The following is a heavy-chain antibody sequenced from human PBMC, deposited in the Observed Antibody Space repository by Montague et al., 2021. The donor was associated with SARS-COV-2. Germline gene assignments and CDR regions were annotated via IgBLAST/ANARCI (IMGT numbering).Heavy chain of an antibody. D-gene: IGHD5/OR15-5a*01. Sequence: SETLSLTCLVSGGTISTDNLYWYWAWIRQPPGKGLEWIGSIFHNGDSYYNPSLNTRVTISIGTSRNHFSLSLTSVTAPDTAVYYCARHVSNPGAAVDYFDYWGQGTPVTVSS. CDR1: GGTISTDNLYWY. CDR3: ARHVSNPGAAVDYFDY. V-gene: IGHV4-39*01. J-gene: IGHJ4*02. CDR2: IFHNGDS.